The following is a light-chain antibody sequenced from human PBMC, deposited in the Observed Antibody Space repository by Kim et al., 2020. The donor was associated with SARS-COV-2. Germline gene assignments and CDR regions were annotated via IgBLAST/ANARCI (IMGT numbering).Light chain of an antibody. CDR1: QRLFHSSYPSNY. Sequence: ATISCKSNQRLFHSSYPSNYLACYQLKAGRPPKLLIYWASTRESGVPDRFRGSGSGAEFPLTITSLQPEDVAVYYCQQYYDSPSTFGQGTKLEI. CDR2: WAS. CDR3: QQYYDSPST. V-gene: IGKV4-1*01. J-gene: IGKJ2*01.